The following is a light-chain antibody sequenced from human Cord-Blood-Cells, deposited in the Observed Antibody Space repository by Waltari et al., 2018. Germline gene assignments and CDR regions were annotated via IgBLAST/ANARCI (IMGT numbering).Light chain of an antibody. J-gene: IGKJ1*01. Sequence: DIQMTQSPSSLSASVGDRVTITCRASQSISSYLNWYQQKPGKAPKLLIYAASSVQSGVPSRFSGSGSGTDFTLSISRPQPEDFATYYCQQSYSTPWTFGQGTKVEIK. CDR3: QQSYSTPWT. V-gene: IGKV1-39*01. CDR2: AAS. CDR1: QSISSY.